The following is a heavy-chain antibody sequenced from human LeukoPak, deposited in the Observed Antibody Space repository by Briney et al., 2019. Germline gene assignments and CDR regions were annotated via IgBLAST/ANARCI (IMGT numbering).Heavy chain of an antibody. CDR1: GYIFTTYD. D-gene: IGHD3-10*01. V-gene: IGHV1-8*01. CDR3: ARDRPALWFGDESLDY. CDR2: MNPNSGNT. Sequence: ASVKVSCKASGYIFTTYDINWVRQATGQGLEWMGWMNPNSGNTGYAQKFQGRVTMTTDTSTSTAYMELRSLRSDDTAVYYCARDRPALWFGDESLDYWGQGTLVTVSS. J-gene: IGHJ4*02.